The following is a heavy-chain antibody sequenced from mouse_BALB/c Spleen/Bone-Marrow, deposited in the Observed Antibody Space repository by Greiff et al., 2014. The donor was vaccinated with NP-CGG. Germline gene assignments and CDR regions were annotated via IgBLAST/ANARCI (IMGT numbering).Heavy chain of an antibody. CDR1: GFNIKDTY. CDR3: APYYYGSSQFAY. CDR2: TDPANGNT. Sequence: EVQLQQSGAELVKPGASVKLSCTASGFNIKDTYMHRVKQRPEQGLEWIGRTDPANGNTKYDPKFQGKATITADTSSNTAYLQLSSLTSEDTAVYYCAPYYYGSSQFAYWGQGTLVTVSA. V-gene: IGHV14-3*02. D-gene: IGHD1-1*01. J-gene: IGHJ3*01.